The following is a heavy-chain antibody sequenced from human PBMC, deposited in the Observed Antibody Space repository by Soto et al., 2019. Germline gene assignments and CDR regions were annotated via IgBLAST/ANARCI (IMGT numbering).Heavy chain of an antibody. J-gene: IGHJ4*02. V-gene: IGHV1-18*01. CDR1: GYTLTSYG. CDR2: ISAYSYKA. D-gene: IGHD3-3*01. CDR3: ARDYSVDFWSGYSHYNFDH. Sequence: QVQLVQSGCEVKKPGASVKVSCKASGYTLTSYGISWVRQAPGQGHEWMGWISAYSYKATYAQKFQDRVTMTVDRSTSKVYMELRSLTSDDTAVYYCARDYSVDFWSGYSHYNFDHWGQGTLVTVSS.